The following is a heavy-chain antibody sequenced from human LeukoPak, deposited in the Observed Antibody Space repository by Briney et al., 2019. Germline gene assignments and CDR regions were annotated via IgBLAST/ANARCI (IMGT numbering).Heavy chain of an antibody. J-gene: IGHJ3*02. CDR2: ISAYNGNT. CDR3: ARRPYGDTEDAAFDI. Sequence: ASVKVSCKASGYTFTSYGISWVRQAPGQGLEWMGWISAYNGNTNYAQKLQGRVTMTTDTSTSTAYMELRSLRSDDTAVYYCARRPYGDTEDAAFDIWGQGTMVTVSS. CDR1: GYTFTSYG. V-gene: IGHV1-18*01. D-gene: IGHD4-17*01.